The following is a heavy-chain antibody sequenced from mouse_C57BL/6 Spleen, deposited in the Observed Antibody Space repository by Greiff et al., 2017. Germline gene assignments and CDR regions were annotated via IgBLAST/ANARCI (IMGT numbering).Heavy chain of an antibody. CDR3: ARGDDYDEGAY. D-gene: IGHD2-4*01. V-gene: IGHV1-72*01. CDR2: IYPNSGGT. J-gene: IGHJ3*01. Sequence: VQLQQPGAELVKPGASVKLSCKASGYTFTSYWMHWVKQRPGRGLEWIGRIYPNSGGTKYNEKVKSKATLTVDKPSSTAYIQLSSLTSEDSAVYYCARGDDYDEGAYRGQGTLVTVSA. CDR1: GYTFTSYW.